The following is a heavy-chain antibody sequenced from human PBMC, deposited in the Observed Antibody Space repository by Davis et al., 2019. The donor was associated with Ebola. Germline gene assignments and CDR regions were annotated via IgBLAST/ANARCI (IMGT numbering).Heavy chain of an antibody. CDR3: ARVVVLWFGELLIRHDWFDP. CDR2: INAGNGNT. CDR1: GYTFTSYA. D-gene: IGHD3-10*01. J-gene: IGHJ5*02. Sequence: ASVKVSCKASGYTFTSYAMHWVRQAPGQRLEWMGWINAGNGNTKYSQKLQGRVTMTTDTSTSTAYMELRSLRSDDTAVYYCARVVVLWFGELLIRHDWFDPWGQGTLVTVSS. V-gene: IGHV1-3*01.